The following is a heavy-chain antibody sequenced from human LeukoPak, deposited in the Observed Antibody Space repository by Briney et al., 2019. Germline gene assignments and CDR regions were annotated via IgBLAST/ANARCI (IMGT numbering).Heavy chain of an antibody. Sequence: ASVKVSCKVSGYTLTELSMHWVRQSPGKGLEWMGGFDPEDGETIYAQKFQGRVTMTEDTSTDTAYMELSSLRSEDTAVYYCATASISFTMIEQNHWGQGTLVTVSS. V-gene: IGHV1-24*01. D-gene: IGHD3-22*01. J-gene: IGHJ5*02. CDR1: GYTLTELS. CDR2: FDPEDGET. CDR3: ATASISFTMIEQNH.